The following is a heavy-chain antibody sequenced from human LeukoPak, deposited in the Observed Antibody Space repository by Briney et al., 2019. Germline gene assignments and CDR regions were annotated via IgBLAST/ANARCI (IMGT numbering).Heavy chain of an antibody. J-gene: IGHJ5*02. V-gene: IGHV1-69*05. CDR2: IIPLYGTA. CDR3: ARKDRSWFDP. Sequence: ASVKVSCKASGGVFNNYSIHWVRQAPGQGLEWMGGIIPLYGTAEYGQKFQGRVTISRDTITMSNLRSEDTAGYYCARKDRSWFDPWGQGTLVTVSS. CDR1: GGVFNNYS.